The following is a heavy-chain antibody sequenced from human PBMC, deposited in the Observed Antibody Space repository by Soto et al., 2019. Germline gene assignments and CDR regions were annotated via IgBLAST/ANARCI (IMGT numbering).Heavy chain of an antibody. V-gene: IGHV3-48*01. J-gene: IGHJ3*02. D-gene: IGHD6-19*01. CDR2: IMPGSSHI. Sequence: GGSLRLSCAASGFTFRVYSMNWVRQAPGKGLEWVSYIMPGSSHIFYADSVKGRFTISRDNAKNSLYLQMNSLTAEDTAVYYCAKLGSNGWYDAFDIWGQGTVVTVSS. CDR1: GFTFRVYS. CDR3: AKLGSNGWYDAFDI.